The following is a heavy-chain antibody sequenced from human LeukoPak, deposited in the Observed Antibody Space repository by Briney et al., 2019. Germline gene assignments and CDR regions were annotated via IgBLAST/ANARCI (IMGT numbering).Heavy chain of an antibody. Sequence: GGSLRLSCVASGFTFSSNAMSWVRQAPGKGLEWVSGISGSGRSAYYADSVKGRFTISRDNSKNTLYLQMTSLRAEDTAVYYCAQDRGIVGATKRVGYWGQGALVTVSS. D-gene: IGHD1-26*01. CDR2: ISGSGRSA. CDR3: AQDRGIVGATKRVGY. V-gene: IGHV3-23*01. CDR1: GFTFSSNA. J-gene: IGHJ4*02.